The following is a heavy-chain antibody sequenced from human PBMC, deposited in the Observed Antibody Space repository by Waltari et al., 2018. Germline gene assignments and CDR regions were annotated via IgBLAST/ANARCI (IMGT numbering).Heavy chain of an antibody. CDR3: ARAAGELLPYYFDY. Sequence: QVQLQESGPGLVKPSETLSLTCTVSGGSISSHYWSWLRPPPGKGLEWIGYIYYSGSTNYNPSLKSRVTISVDTSKNQFSLKLSSVTAADTAVYYCARAAGELLPYYFDYWGQGTLVTVSS. CDR1: GGSISSHY. CDR2: IYYSGST. V-gene: IGHV4-59*11. D-gene: IGHD1-26*01. J-gene: IGHJ4*02.